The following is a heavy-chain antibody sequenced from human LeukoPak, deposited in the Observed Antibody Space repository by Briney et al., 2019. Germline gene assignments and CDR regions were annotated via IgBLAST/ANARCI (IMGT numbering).Heavy chain of an antibody. J-gene: IGHJ6*02. D-gene: IGHD2-2*01. CDR2: ISGSGGST. V-gene: IGHV3-23*01. CDR3: AKSIVVVPAAMIDYYYGMDV. CDR1: GFTFSSYA. Sequence: PGGSLRLSCAASGFTFSSYAMSWVRQAPGKGLEWVSAISGSGGSTYYADSVKGRFTISRVNSKNTLYLQMNSLRAEDTAVYYCAKSIVVVPAAMIDYYYGMDVWGQGTTVTVSS.